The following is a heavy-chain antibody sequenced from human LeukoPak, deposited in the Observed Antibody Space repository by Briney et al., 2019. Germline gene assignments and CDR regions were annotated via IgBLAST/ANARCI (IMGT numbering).Heavy chain of an antibody. J-gene: IGHJ4*02. V-gene: IGHV3-23*01. CDR1: GFTFSSYA. CDR3: AKDPRTTSGYSSAWY. D-gene: IGHD6-19*01. CDR2: ISGSGGST. Sequence: GGSLRLSCAASGFTFSSYAMSWVRQAPGKGPEWVSAISGSGGSTYYADSVKGRFSISRDNSKNTLYLQMNSLRADDTAVYYCAKDPRTTSGYSSAWYWGQGTLVTVSS.